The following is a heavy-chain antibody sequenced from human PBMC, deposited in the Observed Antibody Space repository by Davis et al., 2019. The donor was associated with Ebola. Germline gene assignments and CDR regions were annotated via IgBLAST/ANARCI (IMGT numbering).Heavy chain of an antibody. D-gene: IGHD2-8*01. CDR2: ISSSSSYI. CDR3: ARDLGLLKYYYMDV. J-gene: IGHJ6*03. Sequence: GESLKISCAASGFTFSSYSMNWVRQAPGKGLEWVSSISSSSSYIYYADSVKGRFTISRDNAKNSLYLQMNSLRAEDTAVYYCARDLGLLKYYYMDVWGKGTTVTVSS. CDR1: GFTFSSYS. V-gene: IGHV3-21*04.